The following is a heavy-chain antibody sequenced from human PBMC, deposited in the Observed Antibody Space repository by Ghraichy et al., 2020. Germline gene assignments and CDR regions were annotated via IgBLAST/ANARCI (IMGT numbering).Heavy chain of an antibody. Sequence: GSLRLSCTVSGGSISSSSYYWGWIRQPPGKGLEWIGSIYYSGSTYYNPSLKSRVTISVDTSKNQFSLKLSSVTAADTAVYYCARRGDSSGYYYYAFDIWGQGTMVTVSS. CDR2: IYYSGST. J-gene: IGHJ3*02. D-gene: IGHD3-22*01. V-gene: IGHV4-39*01. CDR3: ARRGDSSGYYYYAFDI. CDR1: GGSISSSSYY.